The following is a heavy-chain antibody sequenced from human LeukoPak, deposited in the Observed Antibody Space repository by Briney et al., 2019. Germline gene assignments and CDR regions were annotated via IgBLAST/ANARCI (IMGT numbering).Heavy chain of an antibody. Sequence: PSQTLSLTCTVSGGSVSRGDYYWSWIRQSPGKGLEWIGYVYYSGSPYYNPSLKSRVTISVDTSKNQFSLKLSSVTAADTAVYYCAHHYDSGSAFDIWGQGTMVTVSS. V-gene: IGHV4-30-4*08. J-gene: IGHJ3*02. CDR2: VYYSGSP. CDR3: AHHYDSGSAFDI. CDR1: GGSVSRGDYY. D-gene: IGHD3-22*01.